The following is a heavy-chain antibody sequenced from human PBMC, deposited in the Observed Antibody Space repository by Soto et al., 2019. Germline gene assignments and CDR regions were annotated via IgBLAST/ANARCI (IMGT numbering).Heavy chain of an antibody. Sequence: GGSLRLSCAASGFTFSSYSMNWVRQAPGKGLEWVSYISSSSSTIYYADSVKGRFTISRDNAKNSLYLQMNSLRAEDTAVYYCARSPGTTYGYWGQGTLVTVSS. D-gene: IGHD1-1*01. CDR3: ARSPGTTYGY. V-gene: IGHV3-48*01. CDR1: GFTFSSYS. CDR2: ISSSSSTI. J-gene: IGHJ4*02.